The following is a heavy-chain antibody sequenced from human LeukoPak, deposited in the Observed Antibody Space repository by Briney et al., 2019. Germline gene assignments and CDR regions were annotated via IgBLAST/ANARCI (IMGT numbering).Heavy chain of an antibody. CDR3: AREAVSGSSNWFDP. Sequence: GRSLRLSCAASGFTFSNYALHWVRQAPGKGLEWVAVMSHDGRNIFYADSVKGRFTISRDNSKNTLYLQMNSLRAEDTAVFYCAREAVSGSSNWFDPWGQGTLVTVSS. CDR2: MSHDGRNI. J-gene: IGHJ5*02. D-gene: IGHD5-12*01. CDR1: GFTFSNYA. V-gene: IGHV3-30*04.